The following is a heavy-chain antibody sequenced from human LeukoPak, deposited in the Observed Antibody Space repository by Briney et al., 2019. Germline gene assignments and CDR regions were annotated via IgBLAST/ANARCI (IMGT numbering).Heavy chain of an antibody. J-gene: IGHJ4*02. D-gene: IGHD4-23*01. CDR2: INPNSGGT. Sequence: GASVKVSCKASGGTFTNYAISWVRQAPGQGLEWMGWINPNSGGTNYAQKFQGRVTMTRDTSISTAYMDLTRLTSDDTAVYYCARGAGGNYISPIDHWGQGTLVTVSS. CDR1: GGTFTNYA. CDR3: ARGAGGNYISPIDH. V-gene: IGHV1-2*02.